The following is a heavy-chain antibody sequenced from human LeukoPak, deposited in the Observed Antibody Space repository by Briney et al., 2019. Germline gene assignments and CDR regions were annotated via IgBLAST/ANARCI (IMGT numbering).Heavy chain of an antibody. CDR2: IYYSGST. D-gene: IGHD3-10*01. J-gene: IGHJ4*02. CDR3: ARPGRYYYGSGTINRQYYFDY. CDR1: GVSISSGGYY. Sequence: SETLSLTCTVSGVSISSGGYYWSWIRQHPGKGLEWIGYIYYSGSTYYNPSLKSRVTISVDTSKNQFSLKLSSVTAADTAVYYCARPGRYYYGSGTINRQYYFDYWGQGTLVTVSS. V-gene: IGHV4-31*03.